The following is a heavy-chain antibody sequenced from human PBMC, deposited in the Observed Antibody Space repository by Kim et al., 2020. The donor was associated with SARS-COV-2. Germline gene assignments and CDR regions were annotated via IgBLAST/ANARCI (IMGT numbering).Heavy chain of an antibody. D-gene: IGHD2-21*01. J-gene: IGHJ4*02. CDR1: GFTFSSSS. CDR3: ARGRILAYCGGDCYWFFY. CDR2: ISSSSSYI. V-gene: IGHV3-21*01. Sequence: GGSLRLSCAASGFTFSSSSLTFFRPSPCPFLECFSSISSSSSYIYYADSVKGRFTISRDNAKNSLYLQMNSLRAEETAVYYCARGRILAYCGGDCYWFFYWGQGTLVTVSS.